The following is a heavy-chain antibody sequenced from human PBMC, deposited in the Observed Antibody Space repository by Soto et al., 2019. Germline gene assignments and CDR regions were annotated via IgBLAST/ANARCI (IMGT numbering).Heavy chain of an antibody. CDR1: GGSISSSTQY. CDR3: ARQENS. J-gene: IGHJ1*01. CDR2: IYQSGRT. D-gene: IGHD1-7*01. V-gene: IGHV4-39*01. Sequence: QLQLQESGPGLVKPSETLSLTCTVSGGSISSSTQYWGWIRQPPGKGLEWIGSIYQSGRTYYNPPFKSRVSISVDPSKNQFSLILDSVTAADTAVYYCARQENSWGQGTLITVSS.